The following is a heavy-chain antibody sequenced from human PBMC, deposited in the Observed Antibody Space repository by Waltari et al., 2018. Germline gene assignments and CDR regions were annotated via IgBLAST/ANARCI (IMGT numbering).Heavy chain of an antibody. CDR1: GGTFSSYA. CDR2: IIPIFGTA. J-gene: IGHJ3*02. D-gene: IGHD4-17*01. Sequence: QVQLVQSGAEVKKPGSSVKVSCKASGGTFSSYAISWVRQAPGKGLEWMGGIIPIFGTANYAQKFQGRVTITTDESTSTAYMELSSLRSEDTAVYYCARDIPPDDYGDHHDAFDIWGQGTMVTVSS. CDR3: ARDIPPDDYGDHHDAFDI. V-gene: IGHV1-69*05.